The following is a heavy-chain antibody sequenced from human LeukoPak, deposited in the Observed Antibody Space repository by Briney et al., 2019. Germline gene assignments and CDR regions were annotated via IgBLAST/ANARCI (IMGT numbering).Heavy chain of an antibody. V-gene: IGHV4-31*03. D-gene: IGHD6-19*01. Sequence: SETLSLTCTVSGGSISSGGYYWSWIRQHPGKGLEWIGYIYYNGSTNYNPSLKSRVTISVDTSKNQFSLKLSSVTAADTAVYYCARGYKLSSGWPNDAFDIWGQGTMVTVSS. J-gene: IGHJ3*02. CDR1: GGSISSGGYY. CDR3: ARGYKLSSGWPNDAFDI. CDR2: IYYNGST.